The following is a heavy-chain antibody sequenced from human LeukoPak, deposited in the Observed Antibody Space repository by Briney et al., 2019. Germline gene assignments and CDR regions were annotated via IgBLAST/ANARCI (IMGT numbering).Heavy chain of an antibody. D-gene: IGHD6-19*01. V-gene: IGHV3-43*02. J-gene: IGHJ4*01. CDR3: AKDIGDSSGWYYFDY. Sequence: PGGSLRLSCAASGFTFDDYAMHWVRQAPGKGLEWVSLISGDGGSTYYADPVKGRFTISRGNSKNSLYLQMNSLRTEDTALYYCAKDIGDSSGWYYFDYWGQEPWSPSPQ. CDR2: ISGDGGST. CDR1: GFTFDDYA.